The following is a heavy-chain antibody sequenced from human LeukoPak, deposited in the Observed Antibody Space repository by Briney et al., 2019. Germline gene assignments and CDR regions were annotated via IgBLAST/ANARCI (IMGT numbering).Heavy chain of an antibody. CDR3: ARVRFFASFDY. CDR2: ISSSGSTI. D-gene: IGHD2-21*01. Sequence: GGSLRLSCAASGFTFSDYYMSWIRQAPGKGLEWVYNISSSGSTIYYADSVKGRFTISRDNAKNSLFLQMNSLRAEDTAVYYCARVRFFASFDYWGQGTLVTVSS. J-gene: IGHJ4*02. CDR1: GFTFSDYY. V-gene: IGHV3-11*04.